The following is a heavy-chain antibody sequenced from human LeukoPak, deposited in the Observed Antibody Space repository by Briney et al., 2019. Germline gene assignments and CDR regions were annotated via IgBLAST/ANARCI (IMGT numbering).Heavy chain of an antibody. V-gene: IGHV4-30-2*01. Sequence: SQTLSLTCTVSGGSISSGGYYWSWIRQPPGKGLEWIGYIYRSGSTYYNPSLKSRVTISVDRSKNQFSLKLSSVTAADTAVYYCARDLNPGWFDPWGQGTLVTVSS. CDR3: ARDLNPGWFDP. J-gene: IGHJ5*02. CDR1: GGSISSGGYY. CDR2: IYRSGST.